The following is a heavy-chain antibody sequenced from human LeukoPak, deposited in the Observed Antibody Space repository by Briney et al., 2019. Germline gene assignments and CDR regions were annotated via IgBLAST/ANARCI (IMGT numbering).Heavy chain of an antibody. D-gene: IGHD2-2*01. CDR3: ASRYCTSSMCFAASFRCVDV. CDR1: GLTFSSYW. CDR2: INQDGSES. V-gene: IGHV3-7*01. J-gene: IGHJ6*04. Sequence: GGSLRLSCAASGLTFSSYWMTWVRQAPGKGLEWVANINQDGSESYYVDSVKGRFTISRDNAKNSLFLQMNSLRAEDTAVYYCASRYCTSSMCFAASFRCVDVWGKGTTVIVSS.